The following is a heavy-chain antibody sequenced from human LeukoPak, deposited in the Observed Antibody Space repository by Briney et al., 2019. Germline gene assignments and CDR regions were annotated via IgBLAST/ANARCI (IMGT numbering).Heavy chain of an antibody. J-gene: IGHJ2*01. CDR1: GYTFTGYY. Sequence: GASVKVSCKASGYTFTGYYMHWVRQAPGQGLEWMGWINPNSGGTNYAQKFQGRVTMTRDTFISTAYMELSRLRSDDTAVYYCARWNTIFGVVTHWYFDLWGRGTLVTVSS. CDR3: ARWNTIFGVVTHWYFDL. V-gene: IGHV1-2*02. D-gene: IGHD3-3*01. CDR2: INPNSGGT.